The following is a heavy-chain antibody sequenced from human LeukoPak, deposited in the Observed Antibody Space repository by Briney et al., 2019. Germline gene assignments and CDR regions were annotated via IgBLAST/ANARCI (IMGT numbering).Heavy chain of an antibody. V-gene: IGHV4-61*02. CDR1: GGSISSSSYY. J-gene: IGHJ4*02. Sequence: SETLSLTCTVSGGSISSSSYYWSWIPQPAGRGLEWIGRLYTSRITNYNPSLKSPVTISPDTTKNHFSLNLSSPTAPDLTVYYCARGVVAAGHFGYWGQGTLVTVSS. CDR3: ARGVVAAGHFGY. CDR2: LYTSRIT. D-gene: IGHD2-2*01.